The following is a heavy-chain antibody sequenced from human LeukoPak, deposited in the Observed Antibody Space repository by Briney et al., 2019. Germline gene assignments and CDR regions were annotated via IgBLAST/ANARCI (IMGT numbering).Heavy chain of an antibody. V-gene: IGHV3-30-3*01. CDR2: ISYDGSNK. Sequence: GGSLRLSCAASGFTFSSYAMHWVRQAPGKGLEWVAVISYDGSNKYYADSVKGRFTISRDNSKNTLYLQMNSLRAEDTAVYYCARDPRGVLWGYFDYWGQGTLVTVSS. CDR1: GFTFSSYA. D-gene: IGHD3-10*01. CDR3: ARDPRGVLWGYFDY. J-gene: IGHJ4*02.